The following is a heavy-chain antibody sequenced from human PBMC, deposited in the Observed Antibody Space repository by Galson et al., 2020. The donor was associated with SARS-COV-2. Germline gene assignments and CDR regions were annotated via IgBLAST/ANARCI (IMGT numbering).Heavy chain of an antibody. CDR2: IYRSGST. D-gene: IGHD2-21*02. CDR3: ARVSYDSGGDGAFDV. J-gene: IGHJ3*01. CDR1: SGSISSGGYS. Sequence: ETSETLSLTCTISSGSISSGGYSWSWIRQPPGKGLEWIGYIYRSGSTYYNPSLKSRVTISVDRSKNQFSLKLTSVTAADTAVYYCARVSYDSGGDGAFDVWGQGTMVPVSS. V-gene: IGHV4-30-2*01.